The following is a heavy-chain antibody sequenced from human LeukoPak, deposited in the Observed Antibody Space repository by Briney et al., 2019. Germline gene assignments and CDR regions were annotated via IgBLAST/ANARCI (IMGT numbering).Heavy chain of an antibody. J-gene: IGHJ4*02. Sequence: GGSLRLSCAASGVTFSSYAMHWVRQAPGKGLEYVSAISSNGGSTYYANSVKGRFTISRDNSKNTLYLQMGSLRAEDMAVYYCARSSGSYIGDVDYWGQGTLVTVSS. V-gene: IGHV3-64*01. D-gene: IGHD1-26*01. CDR3: ARSSGSYIGDVDY. CDR2: ISSNGGST. CDR1: GVTFSSYA.